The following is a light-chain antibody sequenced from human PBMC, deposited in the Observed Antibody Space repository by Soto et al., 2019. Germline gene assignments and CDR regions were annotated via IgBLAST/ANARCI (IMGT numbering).Light chain of an antibody. Sequence: EIVLTQSPGTLSLSPGERVTLSCRASQSVRSSYLAWYQQKPGQAPSLLIYGASNSATGIADRFSGSGSGTDFTLTISRLEPEDFAVYYCQQYGSSPSFGGGTKVEIK. J-gene: IGKJ4*01. V-gene: IGKV3-20*01. CDR2: GAS. CDR1: QSVRSSY. CDR3: QQYGSSPS.